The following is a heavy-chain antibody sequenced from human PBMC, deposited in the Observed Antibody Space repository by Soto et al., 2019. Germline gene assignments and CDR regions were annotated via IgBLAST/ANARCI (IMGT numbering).Heavy chain of an antibody. J-gene: IGHJ6*03. CDR3: AKAPTYDYYYYMDV. V-gene: IGHV3-23*01. Sequence: GGSMRHSCAASGLYSKNHARRWISKKKWTGLECVSAISPGGGNTYYADSVKGRFTISRDNSKNTLYLQMNSLRADDTAVYFCAKAPTYDYYYYMDVWGKGTTVTVSS. CDR1: GLYSKNHA. CDR2: ISPGGGNT.